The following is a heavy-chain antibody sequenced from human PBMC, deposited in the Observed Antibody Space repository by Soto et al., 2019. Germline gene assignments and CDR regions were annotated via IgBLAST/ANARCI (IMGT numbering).Heavy chain of an antibody. V-gene: IGHV3-23*01. CDR1: GFTFSSYA. CDR3: AKDRITIFGVVKAQYYYMDV. D-gene: IGHD3-3*01. CDR2: ISGSGGST. J-gene: IGHJ6*03. Sequence: GGSLRLSCAASGFTFSSYAMSWVRQAPGKGLEWVSAISGSGGSTYYADSVKGRFTISRDNSKNTLYLQMNSLRAEDTAVYYCAKDRITIFGVVKAQYYYMDVWGKGTTVTVSS.